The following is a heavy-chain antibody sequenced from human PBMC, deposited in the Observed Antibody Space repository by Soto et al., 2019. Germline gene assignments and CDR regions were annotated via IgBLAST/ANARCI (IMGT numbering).Heavy chain of an antibody. J-gene: IGHJ6*02. Sequence: GGSLRLSCVGSGFIFSNYSINWVRQAPGKGLAWVSSISSRSDIYYAESVKGRFTISRDNAKNSVSLQMNSLRAEDTAVYYCAREYTAWPLAYGLDVWGQGTTVTVSS. V-gene: IGHV3-21*01. CDR2: ISSRSDI. CDR3: AREYTAWPLAYGLDV. CDR1: GFIFSNYS. D-gene: IGHD2-2*02.